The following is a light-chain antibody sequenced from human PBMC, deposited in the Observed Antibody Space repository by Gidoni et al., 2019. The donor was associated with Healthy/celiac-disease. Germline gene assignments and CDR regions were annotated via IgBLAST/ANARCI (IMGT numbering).Light chain of an antibody. CDR3: QQRSNWPPYT. CDR1: QSVSSY. J-gene: IGKJ2*01. CDR2: DAS. V-gene: IGKV3-11*01. Sequence: EIVLPQSPATLSLSPGERATLSCRASQSVSSYLAWYQQKPVQAPRLLLYDASNRATGIPARFSGSGSGTDFTLTISSLEPEDFAVYYCQQRSNWPPYTFGQGTKLEIK.